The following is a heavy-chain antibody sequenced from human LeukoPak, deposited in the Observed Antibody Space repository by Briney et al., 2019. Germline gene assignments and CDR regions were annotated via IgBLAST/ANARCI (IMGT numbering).Heavy chain of an antibody. CDR2: IKQDGSEK. CDR3: ARIYSSGHYYFDL. D-gene: IGHD6-19*01. V-gene: IGHV3-7*01. J-gene: IGHJ2*01. Sequence: GGSLRLSCAASRFTFSSYWMSWVRQAPGKGLEWVANIKQDGSEKYYVDSVKGRFTISRDNAKNSLFLQMNSLRAEDTAVYYCARIYSSGHYYFDLWGRGTLVTVSS. CDR1: RFTFSSYW.